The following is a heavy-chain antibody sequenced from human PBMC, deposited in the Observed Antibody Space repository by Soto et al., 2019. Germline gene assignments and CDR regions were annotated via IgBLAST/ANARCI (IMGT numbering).Heavy chain of an antibody. CDR3: ARPGGVVTYIPFDY. D-gene: IGHD3-3*01. CDR2: INSDGSST. CDR1: GFTFSSYW. J-gene: IGHJ4*02. Sequence: EVQLVESGGGLVQPGGSLRLSCAASGFTFSSYWMHWARQAPGKGLVWVSRINSDGSSTSYADSVKGRFTISRDNAKNTLYLQMNSLRAEDTAVYYCARPGGVVTYIPFDYWGQGTLVTVSS. V-gene: IGHV3-74*01.